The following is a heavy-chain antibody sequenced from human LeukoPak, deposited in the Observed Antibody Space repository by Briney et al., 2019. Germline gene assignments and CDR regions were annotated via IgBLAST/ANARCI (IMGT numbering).Heavy chain of an antibody. Sequence: PGGSLRLSCSASGFIFSNYVMSWVRQSPGKGLEWVSTLSSSGGSTYHADSVKGRFTISRDDAQNSLFLQMTRLRVDDTAVYYCARLKDDVTKLDYWGQGTLVSVSS. CDR3: ARLKDDVTKLDY. J-gene: IGHJ4*02. D-gene: IGHD2-8*01. V-gene: IGHV3-23*01. CDR2: LSSSGGST. CDR1: GFIFSNYV.